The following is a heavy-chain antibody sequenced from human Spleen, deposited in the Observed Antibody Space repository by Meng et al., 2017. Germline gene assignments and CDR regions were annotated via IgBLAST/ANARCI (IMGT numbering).Heavy chain of an antibody. CDR3: ARGGENYSGYGMDV. V-gene: IGHV3-53*01. CDR2: IYSGGNT. J-gene: IGHJ6*01. CDR1: GFTVSHNY. Sequence: GESLKISCAASGFTVSHNYMSWVRQAPGKGLEWVSVIYSGGNTYYADSVKGRFTISRDNAKDTVYLQMNSLRAEDTAMYYCARGGENYSGYGMDVWGQGTAVTVSS. D-gene: IGHD2-21*01.